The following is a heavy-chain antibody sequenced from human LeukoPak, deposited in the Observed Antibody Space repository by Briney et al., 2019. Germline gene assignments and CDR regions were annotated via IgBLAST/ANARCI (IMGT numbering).Heavy chain of an antibody. CDR1: GDSISNYY. D-gene: IGHD3-22*01. J-gene: IGHJ4*02. CDR2: INYRGST. Sequence: SETLSLTCTVSGDSISNYYWSWIRQPPGKGLEWIGYINYRGSTTYNPSLKSRVTISVALSKNQISLKLSSVTAADTAVYYCARASYSYDTSGWVPFDYWGQGTLVTVSS. CDR3: ARASYSYDTSGWVPFDY. V-gene: IGHV4-59*08.